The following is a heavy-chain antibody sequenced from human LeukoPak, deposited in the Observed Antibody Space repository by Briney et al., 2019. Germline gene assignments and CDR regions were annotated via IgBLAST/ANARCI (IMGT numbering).Heavy chain of an antibody. CDR2: ISNDGSNR. V-gene: IGHV3-30*18. CDR3: AKDLSRAHYCGMDV. J-gene: IGHJ6*02. Sequence: GGSLRLSCAASGFTFSNYGLHWVRQAPGKGLEWVAVISNDGSNRYYTESVKGRFTISRDNSKNTLYLQMSSLRAEDTAVYYCAKDLSRAHYCGMDVWGQGTTVTVSS. CDR1: GFTFSNYG.